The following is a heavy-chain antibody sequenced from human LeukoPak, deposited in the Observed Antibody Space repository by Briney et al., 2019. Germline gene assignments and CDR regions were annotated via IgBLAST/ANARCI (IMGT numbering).Heavy chain of an antibody. CDR2: IIPILGIA. D-gene: IGHD3-22*01. J-gene: IGHJ4*02. CDR1: GGTFSSYA. Sequence: ASVKVSCKASGGTFSSYAISWVRQAPGQGLEWMGRIIPILGIANYAQKFQGRVTITADKSTSTAYMELSSLRSEDTAVYYCAREWDLEAAYDSSGYYHNYFDYWGQGTLVTVSS. V-gene: IGHV1-69*04. CDR3: AREWDLEAAYDSSGYYHNYFDY.